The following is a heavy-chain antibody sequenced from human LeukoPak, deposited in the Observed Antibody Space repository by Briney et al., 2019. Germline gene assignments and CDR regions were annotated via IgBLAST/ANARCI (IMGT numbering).Heavy chain of an antibody. CDR3: ARVLMVRGVMFDP. D-gene: IGHD3-10*01. J-gene: IGHJ5*02. CDR2: ISSCSSYI. CDR1: GFTFSSYS. V-gene: IGHV3-21*01. Sequence: GGSLRLSCAASGFTFSSYSMNWVRQAPGKGLEWVSSISSCSSYIYYADSVKGRFTISRDNAKNSLYLQMNSLRAEDTAVYYCARVLMVRGVMFDPWGQGTLVTVSS.